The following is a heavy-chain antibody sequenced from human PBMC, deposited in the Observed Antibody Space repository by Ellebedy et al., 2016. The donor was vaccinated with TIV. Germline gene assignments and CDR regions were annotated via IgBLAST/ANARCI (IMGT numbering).Heavy chain of an antibody. V-gene: IGHV3-15*01. CDR2: IKSTTDGGTA. D-gene: IGHD3-16*01. Sequence: PGGSLRLSCTASGFTFNNAWMSWVRQAPGKGPERVGRIKSTTDGGTADYAASVNGRFTVSRDDSKSTVFLHMNSLKPEDTGTYYCTTTSDFAYPYYFDYWGQGTLVTVSS. CDR3: TTTSDFAYPYYFDY. CDR1: GFTFNNAW. J-gene: IGHJ4*02.